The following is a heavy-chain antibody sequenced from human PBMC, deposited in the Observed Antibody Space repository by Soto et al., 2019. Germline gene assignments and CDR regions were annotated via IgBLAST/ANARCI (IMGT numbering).Heavy chain of an antibody. CDR1: GYSFTSYW. Sequence: GESLKISCKGSGYSFTSYWIGWVRQMPGKGLEWMGIIYPGDSDTRYSPSFQGQVTISADKSISTAYLQWSSLKASDTAMYYCARHQAPFVYYYGMDVWGQGTTVTVSS. J-gene: IGHJ6*02. V-gene: IGHV5-51*01. D-gene: IGHD2-21*01. CDR2: IYPGDSDT. CDR3: ARHQAPFVYYYGMDV.